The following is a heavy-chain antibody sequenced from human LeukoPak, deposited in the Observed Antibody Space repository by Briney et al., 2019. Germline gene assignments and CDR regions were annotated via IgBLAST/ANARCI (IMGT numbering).Heavy chain of an antibody. V-gene: IGHV3-30*04. CDR1: GFTFSSYA. CDR2: ISYDGSNK. D-gene: IGHD3-10*01. J-gene: IGHJ6*02. CDR3: ARDGTYYYGSGSYYHYGMDV. Sequence: PGGSLRLSCAASGFTFSSYAMHWVRQAPGKGLEWVAVISYDGSNKYYADSVKGRFTISRDNSKNTLYLQMNSLRAEDTAVYYCARDGTYYYGSGSYYHYGMDVWGQGTTVTVSS.